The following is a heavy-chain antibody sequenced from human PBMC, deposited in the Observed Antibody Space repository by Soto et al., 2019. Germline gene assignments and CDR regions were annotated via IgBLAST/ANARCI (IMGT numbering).Heavy chain of an antibody. V-gene: IGHV1-69*06. CDR3: AATREMATIQSFDY. CDR1: GGTFSSYA. D-gene: IGHD5-12*01. J-gene: IGHJ4*02. Sequence: GASVKVSCKASGGTFSSYAISWVRQAPGQGLEWMGGIIPIFGTANYAQKFQGRVTITADKSTSTAYMELSSLRPEDTAVYYCAATREMATIQSFDYWGEGSLVTV. CDR2: IIPIFGTA.